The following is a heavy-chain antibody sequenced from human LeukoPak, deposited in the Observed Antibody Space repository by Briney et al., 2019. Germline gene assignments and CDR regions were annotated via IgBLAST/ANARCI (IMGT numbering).Heavy chain of an antibody. V-gene: IGHV3-7*03. D-gene: IGHD1-1*01. CDR2: IKQDGGEM. CDR3: AKDTPSIPRSGTDY. CDR1: GFTFSSYW. J-gene: IGHJ4*02. Sequence: GGSLRLSCAASGFTFSSYWMTWVRQAPDKGLEWVANIKQDGGEMYYVDSLKGRFTISRDNAKNTLYLQMNSLRAEDTAVYYCAKDTPSIPRSGTDYWGQGTLVTVSS.